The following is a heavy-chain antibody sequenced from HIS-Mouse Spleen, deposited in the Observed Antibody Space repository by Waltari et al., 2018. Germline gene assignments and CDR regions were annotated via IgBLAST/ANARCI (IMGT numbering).Heavy chain of an antibody. CDR3: ARDPSGYDNH. CDR2: ISSSSSSI. V-gene: IGHV3-21*01. J-gene: IGHJ5*02. Sequence: EVQLVESGGGLVKPGGSLRLSCAASGFTFSSYSMNWVRQAPGKWLELVSSISSSSSSIYYADALKGRFTISRNNPKNSLYLQMNSLRAEDTAVYYCARDPSGYDNHWGQGTLVTVSS. D-gene: IGHD5-12*01. CDR1: GFTFSSYS.